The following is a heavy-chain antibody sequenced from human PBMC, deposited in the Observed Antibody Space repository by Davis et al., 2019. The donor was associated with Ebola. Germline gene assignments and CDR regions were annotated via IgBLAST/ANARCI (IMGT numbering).Heavy chain of an antibody. CDR2: IWYDGSNK. V-gene: IGHV3-33*08. Sequence: GGSLRLSCAASGFTFSSYGMHWVRQAPGKGLEWVAVIWYDGSNKYYADSVKGRFTISRDNSKNSLYLQMNSLRADDTAVYYCARGENDDYQYYYYGMDVWGQGTAVIVSS. CDR3: ARGENDDYQYYYYGMDV. CDR1: GFTFSSYG. D-gene: IGHD4-17*01. J-gene: IGHJ6*02.